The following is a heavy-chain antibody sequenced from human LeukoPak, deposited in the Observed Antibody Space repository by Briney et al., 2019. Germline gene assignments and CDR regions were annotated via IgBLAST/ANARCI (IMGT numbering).Heavy chain of an antibody. CDR2: ISYDGSNK. CDR1: GFTFSTFG. Sequence: GGSLRLSCAASGFTFSTFGMNWVRQAPGKGLEWVAVISYDGSNKYYADSVKGRFTISRDNSKNTLYLQMNSLRAEDTAVYYCAREDGYNSEGSTQYWGQGTLVTVSS. J-gene: IGHJ4*02. CDR3: AREDGYNSEGSTQY. D-gene: IGHD5-24*01. V-gene: IGHV3-30*03.